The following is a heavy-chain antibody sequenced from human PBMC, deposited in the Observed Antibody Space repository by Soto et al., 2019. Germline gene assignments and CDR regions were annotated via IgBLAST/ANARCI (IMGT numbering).Heavy chain of an antibody. CDR3: AAVENYDFWSGSRYWFDP. J-gene: IGHJ5*02. Sequence: SVKFSCKASGFTFSRSAVQWVRQARGQRLEWIGWIAVGSGNTKYAQKFQERVTITRDTSTNTAYLELSSLRSEDTAVYYCAAVENYDFWSGSRYWFDPWGQGTLVTVSS. CDR1: GFTFSRSA. D-gene: IGHD3-3*01. V-gene: IGHV1-58*01. CDR2: IAVGSGNT.